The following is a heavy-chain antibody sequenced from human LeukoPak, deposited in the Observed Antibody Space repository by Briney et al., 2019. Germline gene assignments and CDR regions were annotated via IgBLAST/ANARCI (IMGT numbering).Heavy chain of an antibody. CDR3: AARDYELGFEI. Sequence: QPGGSLRLSCAASGLTFSSYWMSWVRQAPGKGLEWVADIKEDGSEEYYVDSVKGRFTISRDNAKNSLYLQMNSLRVEDTAVYYCAARDYELGFEIWGQGTMVTVSS. D-gene: IGHD4-17*01. V-gene: IGHV3-7*05. J-gene: IGHJ3*02. CDR1: GLTFSSYW. CDR2: IKEDGSEE.